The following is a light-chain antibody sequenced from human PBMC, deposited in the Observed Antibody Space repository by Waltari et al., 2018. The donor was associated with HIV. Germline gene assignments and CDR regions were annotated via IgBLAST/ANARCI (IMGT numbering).Light chain of an antibody. Sequence: QSVLTQPPSASGTPGQRVTISCSGGSSNIGSNTVNWYQKLPGTAPKLLIYHNNQRPSGVPDRFSGSKSGTSASLAISGLQSEDEADYYCAAWDDSLNGRVFGGGTKLTVL. CDR1: SSNIGSNT. J-gene: IGLJ3*02. V-gene: IGLV1-44*01. CDR2: HNN. CDR3: AAWDDSLNGRV.